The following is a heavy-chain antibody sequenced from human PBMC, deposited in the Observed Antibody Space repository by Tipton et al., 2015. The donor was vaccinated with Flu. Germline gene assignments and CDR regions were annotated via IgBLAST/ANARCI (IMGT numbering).Heavy chain of an antibody. Sequence: TLSLTCVVSGDSIGSDYYWGWIRQPPGKALEWIGNIYHSGNTYYNPSLKGRVTMSVDRSNNHFSLKLSSVTAADTAVYYCARDGGSYYFDYWGQGTLVTVSS. CDR1: GDSIGSDYY. D-gene: IGHD1-26*01. J-gene: IGHJ4*02. V-gene: IGHV4-38-2*02. CDR3: ARDGGSYYFDY. CDR2: IYHSGNT.